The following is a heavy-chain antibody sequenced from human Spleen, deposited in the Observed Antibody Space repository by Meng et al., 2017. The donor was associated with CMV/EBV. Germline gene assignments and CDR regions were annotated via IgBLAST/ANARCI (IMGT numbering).Heavy chain of an antibody. D-gene: IGHD3-22*01. V-gene: IGHV3-7*01. CDR3: ARDDSTGYYYFDS. Sequence: GGSLRLSCAASGFTFSTYWMSWVRQAPWKGLEWVANIKQDGSEKYFVDSVKGRFTISRDNAKNSLYLQMNSLRAEDTAVYYCARDDSTGYYYFDSWGQGTLVTVSS. J-gene: IGHJ4*02. CDR1: GFTFSTYW. CDR2: IKQDGSEK.